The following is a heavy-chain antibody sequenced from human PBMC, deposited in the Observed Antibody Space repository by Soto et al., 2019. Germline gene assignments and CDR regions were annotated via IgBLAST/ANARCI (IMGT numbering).Heavy chain of an antibody. V-gene: IGHV5-51*01. CDR1: GYSFTSYW. CDR3: ARRFYGDYEVGEFDY. J-gene: IGHJ4*02. Sequence: GESLKISCKGSGYSFTSYWIGWVRQMPGKGLEWMGIIYPGDSDTRYSPSFQGQVTISADKSISTAYLQWSSLKASDTAMYYCARRFYGDYEVGEFDYWGQGTLVTVSS. CDR2: IYPGDSDT. D-gene: IGHD4-17*01.